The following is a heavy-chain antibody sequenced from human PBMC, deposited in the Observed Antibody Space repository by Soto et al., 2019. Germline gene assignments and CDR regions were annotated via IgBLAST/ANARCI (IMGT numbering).Heavy chain of an antibody. CDR3: ATRRPPRYCSGGSCSYYFDY. CDR2: ISGSGGST. Sequence: GGSLRLSCAASGFTFSSYAMSWVRQAPGKGLEWVSAISGSGGSTYYADSVKGRFTISRDNSKNTLYLQMNSLRAEDTAVYYCATRRPPRYCSGGSCSYYFDYWGQGTLVTVSS. J-gene: IGHJ4*02. CDR1: GFTFSSYA. V-gene: IGHV3-23*01. D-gene: IGHD2-15*01.